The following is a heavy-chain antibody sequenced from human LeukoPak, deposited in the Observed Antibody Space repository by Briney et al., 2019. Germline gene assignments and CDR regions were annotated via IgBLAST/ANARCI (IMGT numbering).Heavy chain of an antibody. Sequence: ASVKVSCKASGYTFAGYYMHWVRQAPGQGLEWMGWINPNSGGTNYAQKFQGRVTVTRDTSISTAYMELSRLRSDDTAVYYCARGGRPPQHTTPGYYYYMDVWGKGTTVTVSS. CDR1: GYTFAGYY. D-gene: IGHD1-14*01. CDR3: ARGGRPPQHTTPGYYYYMDV. V-gene: IGHV1-2*02. CDR2: INPNSGGT. J-gene: IGHJ6*03.